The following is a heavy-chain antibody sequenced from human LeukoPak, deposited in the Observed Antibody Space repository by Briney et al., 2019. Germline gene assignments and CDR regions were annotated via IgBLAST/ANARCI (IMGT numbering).Heavy chain of an antibody. D-gene: IGHD4-17*01. CDR2: IYSGGST. V-gene: IGHV3-53*01. J-gene: IGHJ4*02. Sequence: QTGGSLRLSCAASGFTFSSYGMHWVRQAPGKGLEWVSVIYSGGSTYYADSVKGRFTISRDNSKNTLYLQMNSLRAEDTAVYYCARAPSYGDYTFDYWGQGTLVTVSS. CDR3: ARAPSYGDYTFDY. CDR1: GFTFSSYG.